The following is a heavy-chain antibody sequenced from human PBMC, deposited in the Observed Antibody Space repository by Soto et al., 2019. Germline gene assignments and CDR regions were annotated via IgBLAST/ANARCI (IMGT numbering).Heavy chain of an antibody. J-gene: IGHJ4*02. CDR1: GGSISSGGYH. CDR2: IYYSGT. D-gene: IGHD3-10*01. Sequence: QVQLQESGPGLVKPSQTLSLTCTVSGGSISSGGYHWSWIRQHPGKGLEWIGYIYYSGTSYNPSLKSRVTISVDTSKNHFSLKLSSVTAADTAVYFCARGVRDWGQGTLVTVSS. V-gene: IGHV4-31*03. CDR3: ARGVRD.